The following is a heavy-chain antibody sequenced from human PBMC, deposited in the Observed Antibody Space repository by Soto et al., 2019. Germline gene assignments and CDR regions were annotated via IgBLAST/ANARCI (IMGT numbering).Heavy chain of an antibody. CDR2: FYYSGTT. CDR3: ARTFTTFIGVAFDH. D-gene: IGHD3-22*01. V-gene: IGHV4-39*01. J-gene: IGHJ4*02. Sequence: PSETLSLTCTVSGGSISNSNYYWGWIRQSPGKGLERIGNFYYSGTTYYNPSLESRVTISGDTSKNQFSLKLNSVTAADTAVYYCARTFTTFIGVAFDHWGQGTLVTVSS. CDR1: GGSISNSNYY.